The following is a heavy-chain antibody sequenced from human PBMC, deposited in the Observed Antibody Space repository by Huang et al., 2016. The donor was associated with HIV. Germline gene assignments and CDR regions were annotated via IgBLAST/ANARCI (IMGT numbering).Heavy chain of an antibody. J-gene: IGHJ3*02. D-gene: IGHD3-16*01. V-gene: IGHV4-59*01. CDR2: IYYSGST. Sequence: QVQLQESGPGVVRPAETLSLTCTVSGDSITSYHWNWIRQPPGKGLEWIGYIYYSGSTHSSPALKSRVTIAVDTSKTQFSLRLTSVTAADTAVYYCARGLGNAFDIWGQGTMVTVSS. CDR1: GDSITSYH. CDR3: ARGLGNAFDI.